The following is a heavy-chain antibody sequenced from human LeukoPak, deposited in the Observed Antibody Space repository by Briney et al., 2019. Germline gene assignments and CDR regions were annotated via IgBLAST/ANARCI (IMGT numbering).Heavy chain of an antibody. Sequence: XGSLRLSCAASGFTFSSYAMSWVRQAPGKGLEWVSAISGSGGSTYYADSVKGRFTISRDNSKNTLYLQMNSLRAEDTAVYYCAKAGSSGWYSVPPFDYWGQGTLVTVSS. CDR2: ISGSGGST. CDR1: GFTFSSYA. V-gene: IGHV3-23*01. D-gene: IGHD6-19*01. CDR3: AKAGSSGWYSVPPFDY. J-gene: IGHJ4*02.